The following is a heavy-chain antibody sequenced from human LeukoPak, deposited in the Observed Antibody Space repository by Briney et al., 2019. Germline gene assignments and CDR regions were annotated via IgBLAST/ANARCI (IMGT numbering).Heavy chain of an antibody. CDR3: ARDKQSGESSEIDY. CDR1: GFTFSNYW. Sequence: GRSLRLSCAASGFTFSNYWVHWVRQAPGKGLVWVSRINRDGSTTKYADSVKGRFTVSRDNAKNTLNLQMNSMRAEDTAVCYCARDKQSGESSEIDYWGQGTLVTVSS. V-gene: IGHV3-74*03. J-gene: IGHJ4*02. D-gene: IGHD3-10*01. CDR2: INRDGSTT.